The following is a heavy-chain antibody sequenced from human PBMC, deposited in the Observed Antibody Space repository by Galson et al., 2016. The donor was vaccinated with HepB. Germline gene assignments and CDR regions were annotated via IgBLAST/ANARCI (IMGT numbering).Heavy chain of an antibody. J-gene: IGHJ6*02. CDR2: IGTAGET. CDR3: VREGWGNYYYAMDV. CDR1: GFTFSRYD. V-gene: IGHV3-13*01. D-gene: IGHD3-16*01. Sequence: SLRLSCAASGFTFSRYDMHWVRQATGKGLEWVSGIGTAGETYYPGSVKGRFTISRENAKNSLYLQMNSLRAGDTAVYYCVREGWGNYYYAMDVWGQGTTVTVSS.